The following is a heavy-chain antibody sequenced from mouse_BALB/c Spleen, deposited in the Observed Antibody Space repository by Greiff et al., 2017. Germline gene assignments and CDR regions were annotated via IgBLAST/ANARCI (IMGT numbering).Heavy chain of an antibody. Sequence: EVQLVESGGGLVKPGGSLKLSCAASGFAFSSYDMSWVRQTPEKRLEWVAYISSGGGSTYYPDTVKGRFTISRDNAKNTLYLQMSSLKSEDTAMYYCARHGYYGSSTGFAYWGQGTLVTVSA. CDR1: GFAFSSYD. CDR3: ARHGYYGSSTGFAY. CDR2: ISSGGGST. D-gene: IGHD1-1*01. V-gene: IGHV5-12-1*01. J-gene: IGHJ3*01.